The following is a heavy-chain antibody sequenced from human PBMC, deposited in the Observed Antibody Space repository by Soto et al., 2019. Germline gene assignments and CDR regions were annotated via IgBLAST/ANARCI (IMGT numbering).Heavy chain of an antibody. J-gene: IGHJ4*02. Sequence: QPGGSLRLACTASGFTFGDYAMPWVRQSPGKGLEWVGFIRSKAYCGTTEYAASVKGRFTISRDDSKSIAYLQMNSLTTEDTAVYYCARDPYPGTYYPFESWGQGTLVTLSS. V-gene: IGHV3-49*04. CDR3: ARDPYPGTYYPFES. D-gene: IGHD1-26*01. CDR1: GFTFGDYA. CDR2: IRSKAYCGTT.